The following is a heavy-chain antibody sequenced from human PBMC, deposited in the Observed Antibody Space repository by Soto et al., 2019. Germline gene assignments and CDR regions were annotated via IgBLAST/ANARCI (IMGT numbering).Heavy chain of an antibody. CDR2: IYYSGST. CDR3: AMGNAAAIDY. Sequence: SETLSLTCTVSGGSISSYYWSWIRQPPGKGLEWIGYIYYSGSTNYSPSLKSRVTISVDTSKNQFSLKLSSVTAADKAVYYCAMGNAAAIDYWGQGTLVTVSS. J-gene: IGHJ4*02. CDR1: GGSISSYY. V-gene: IGHV4-59*08. D-gene: IGHD2-2*01.